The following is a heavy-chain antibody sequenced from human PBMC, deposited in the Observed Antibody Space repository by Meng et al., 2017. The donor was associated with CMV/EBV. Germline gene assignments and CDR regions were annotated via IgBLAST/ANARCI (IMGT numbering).Heavy chain of an antibody. CDR3: ASLPEVNWFDP. V-gene: IGHV3-48*03. CDR2: ISSSGSTI. Sequence: GESLKISCAASGFTFSSYEMNWVRQAPGKGLEWVSYISSSGSTIYYADSVKGRFTISRDNAKNSLYLQMNSLRAKDTAVYYCASLPEVNWFDPWGQGTLVTVSS. CDR1: GFTFSSYE. J-gene: IGHJ5*02.